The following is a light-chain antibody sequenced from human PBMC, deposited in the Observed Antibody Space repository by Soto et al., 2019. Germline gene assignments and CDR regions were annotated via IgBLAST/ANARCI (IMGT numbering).Light chain of an antibody. V-gene: IGKV3-11*01. CDR3: QQRSNWPPLT. CDR1: QSVSSY. Sequence: EIVLTQSPATLSLSPGERATLSCRASQSVSSYLAWYQQKPGQAPRLLIYDASNRATGIPARFSGSGSGTDCPLTISSLEPEDFAVYYCQQRSNWPPLTFGQGTKVEIK. J-gene: IGKJ1*01. CDR2: DAS.